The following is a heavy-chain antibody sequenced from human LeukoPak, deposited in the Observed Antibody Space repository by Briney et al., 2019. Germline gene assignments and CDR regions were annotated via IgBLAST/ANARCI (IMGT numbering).Heavy chain of an antibody. J-gene: IGHJ4*02. CDR3: ARDRGSGYDSFGY. CDR2: IIPIFGTA. Sequence: SVKVSCKASGCTFSSYAISWVRQALGQGREWMGGIIPIFGTANYAQKFQGRVTITTDEATSTAYMELSSLRSEDTAVYYCARDRGSGYDSFGYWGQGTLVTVSS. V-gene: IGHV1-69*05. D-gene: IGHD5-12*01. CDR1: GCTFSSYA.